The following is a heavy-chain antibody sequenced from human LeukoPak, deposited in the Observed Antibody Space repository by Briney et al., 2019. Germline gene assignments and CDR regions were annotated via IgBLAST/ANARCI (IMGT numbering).Heavy chain of an antibody. J-gene: IGHJ3*02. CDR2: INPSGGST. V-gene: IGHV1-46*01. Sequence: ASVKVSCKASGYTFTSYYMHWVRQAPGQGLEWMGIINPSGGSTSYAQKFQGRVTMTRDTSTSTVYMELSSLRSEDTAVSYCARVKSKAVAGPDAFDIWGQGTMVTVSS. D-gene: IGHD6-19*01. CDR3: ARVKSKAVAGPDAFDI. CDR1: GYTFTSYY.